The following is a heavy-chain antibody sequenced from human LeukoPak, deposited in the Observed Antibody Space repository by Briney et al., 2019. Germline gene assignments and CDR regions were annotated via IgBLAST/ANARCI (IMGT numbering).Heavy chain of an antibody. V-gene: IGHV1-2*04. CDR3: VREREWGSWYYDY. CDR2: INPNSGGT. CDR1: GYTFIAYH. J-gene: IGHJ4*02. D-gene: IGHD3-10*01. Sequence: ASVKVSCKASGYTFIAYHMHWVRQAPGQGLEWMGWINPNSGGTNYAQKFQGWVTMTRDTSISTAYMELSGLTSDDTAVYYCVREREWGSWYYDYWGQETLVTVSS.